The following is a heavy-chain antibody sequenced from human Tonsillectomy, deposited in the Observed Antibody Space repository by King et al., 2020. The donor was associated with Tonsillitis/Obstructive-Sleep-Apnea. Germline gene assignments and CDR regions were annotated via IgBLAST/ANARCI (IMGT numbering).Heavy chain of an antibody. CDR2: IFSNDEK. D-gene: IGHD2-2*01. Sequence: TLKESGPVLVKPTETLTLTCTVSGFSLSNARMGVSWIRQPPGKALEWLAHIFSNDEKSYSTSLNSRLTISKDTSRSQVVLTMTNMDPVDTATYYCARAPSTSYFYYYYMDVWGKGITVTVSS. V-gene: IGHV2-26*01. CDR1: GFSLSNARMG. J-gene: IGHJ6*03. CDR3: ARAPSTSYFYYYYMDV.